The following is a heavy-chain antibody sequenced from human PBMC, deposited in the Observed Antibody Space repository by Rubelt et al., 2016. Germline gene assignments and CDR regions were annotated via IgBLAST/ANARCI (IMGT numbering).Heavy chain of an antibody. CDR1: GFTFRSYS. Sequence: EVQLVESGGGLVKPGGSLRLSCAASGFTFRSYSMNWVRQAPGKGLEWVSSISSSSSYIYYADSVKGRFTISRDNAKKSLYLQLNSLRAEDTAVYYCARDTAMGNFDYWGQGTTVTVSS. CDR3: ARDTAMGNFDY. V-gene: IGHV3-21*01. CDR2: ISSSSSYI. J-gene: IGHJ4*02. D-gene: IGHD5-18*01.